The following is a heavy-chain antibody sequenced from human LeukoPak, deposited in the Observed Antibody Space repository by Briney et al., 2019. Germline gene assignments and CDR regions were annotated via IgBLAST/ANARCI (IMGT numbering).Heavy chain of an antibody. Sequence: SETLSLTCAASGDSISSYYWTWIRLPPGKGLEWIGYIYTSGSTNSNPSLKSRVTISVDTSKNQISLKLSSVTAADTAIYYCARRGRHYDILSGYYYGHYFDSWGQGTLVTVSS. CDR2: IYTSGST. CDR1: GDSISSYY. D-gene: IGHD3-9*01. CDR3: ARRGRHYDILSGYYYGHYFDS. V-gene: IGHV4-4*09. J-gene: IGHJ4*02.